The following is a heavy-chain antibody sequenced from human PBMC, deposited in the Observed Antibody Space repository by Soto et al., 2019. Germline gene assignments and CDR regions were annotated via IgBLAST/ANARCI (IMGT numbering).Heavy chain of an antibody. Sequence: PGESLKISCKGSGYSFTSYWISWVRQMPGKGLEWMGRIDPSDSYTNYSPSFQGHVTISADKSISTAYLQWSSLKASDTAMYYCAREGAIFGVVIGSLISRYYYYGMDVWGQGTTVTVSS. CDR3: AREGAIFGVVIGSLISRYYYYGMDV. CDR1: GYSFTSYW. CDR2: IDPSDSYT. V-gene: IGHV5-10-1*01. D-gene: IGHD3-3*01. J-gene: IGHJ6*02.